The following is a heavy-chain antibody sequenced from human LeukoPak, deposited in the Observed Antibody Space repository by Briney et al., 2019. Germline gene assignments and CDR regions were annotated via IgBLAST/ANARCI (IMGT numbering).Heavy chain of an antibody. V-gene: IGHV4-61*02. D-gene: IGHD3-9*01. CDR1: DGSINSGTYY. Sequence: PSQTLSLTCTVSDGSINSGTYYWSWIRRPAGKGLEWIGRIRTARSTNYTPSLKSRLTISIDTSKDQVSLRLNSVTAADTAVYYCARGRRYLDWLIDVWGQGTLVTVSS. J-gene: IGHJ4*02. CDR3: ARGRRYLDWLIDV. CDR2: IRTARST.